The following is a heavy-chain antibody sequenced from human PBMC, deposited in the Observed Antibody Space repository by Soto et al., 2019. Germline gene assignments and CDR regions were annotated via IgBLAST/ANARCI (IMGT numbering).Heavy chain of an antibody. D-gene: IGHD3-10*01. V-gene: IGHV3-73*01. CDR1: GFTFSGSA. CDR3: TRHEITMVGGYYYYMDV. CDR2: IRSKANSYAT. J-gene: IGHJ6*03. Sequence: EVQLVESGGGLVQPGGSLKLSCAASGFTFSGSAMHWVRQASGKGLEWVGSIRSKANSYATAYAASVKGRFTISRDDSKNTAYLQMNSLKTEDTAVYYCTRHEITMVGGYYYYMDVWGKGTTVTVSS.